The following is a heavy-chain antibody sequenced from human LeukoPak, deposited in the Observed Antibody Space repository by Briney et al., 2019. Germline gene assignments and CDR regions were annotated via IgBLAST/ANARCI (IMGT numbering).Heavy chain of an antibody. CDR2: INHSGST. Sequence: KPSETLSLTCAVYGGSFSGYYWSWIRQPPGKGLEWIGEINHSGSTNYNPSLKSRVTISVDTSKNQFSLKLSSVTAADTAVYYCARVLSPTKRPTKIAARLEGFDYWGQGTLVTVSS. CDR1: GGSFSGYY. CDR3: ARVLSPTKRPTKIAARLEGFDY. V-gene: IGHV4-34*01. D-gene: IGHD6-6*01. J-gene: IGHJ4*02.